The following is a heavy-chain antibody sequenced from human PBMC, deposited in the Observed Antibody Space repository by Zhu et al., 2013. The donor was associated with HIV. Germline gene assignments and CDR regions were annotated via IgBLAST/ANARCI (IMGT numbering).Heavy chain of an antibody. V-gene: IGHV1-2*02. CDR2: INANTGAT. CDR1: GYVFTDYY. CDR3: ARERIGCSGSNCYFDA. Sequence: QVQVVQSGAEVKKPGASVRVSCKASGYVFTDYYIHWVRQAPGQGLDWMGEINANTGATMYAQKFQGRVAMTRDTSSTTSYLDLNRLISDDTAVYSCARERIGCSGSNCYFDAWGQGSLVTVSS. D-gene: IGHD2-15*01. J-gene: IGHJ5*02.